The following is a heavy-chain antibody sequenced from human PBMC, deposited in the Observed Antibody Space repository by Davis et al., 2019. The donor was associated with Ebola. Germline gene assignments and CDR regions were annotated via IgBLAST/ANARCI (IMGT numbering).Heavy chain of an antibody. V-gene: IGHV3-9*01. CDR3: ARDLGMGRRVDAFDI. CDR1: GFTFDDYA. J-gene: IGHJ3*02. D-gene: IGHD7-27*01. CDR2: ISWSSGSI. Sequence: GGSLRLSCAASGFTFDDYAMHWVRQAPGKGLEWVSGISWSSGSIGYADSVKGRFTISRDNAKNTLYLQMNTLRAEDTAVYYCARDLGMGRRVDAFDIWGQGTMVTVSS.